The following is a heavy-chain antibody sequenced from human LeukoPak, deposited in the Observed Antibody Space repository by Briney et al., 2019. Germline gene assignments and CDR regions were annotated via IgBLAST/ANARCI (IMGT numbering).Heavy chain of an antibody. CDR3: ARRITVEVRYMDV. V-gene: IGHV5-51*01. J-gene: IGHJ6*03. CDR2: IYTDESDT. Sequence: GAAQNICYEGGGYSITIYWIGWVRQMPGKLLEWMGIIYTDESDTRYSPSFPGQVTMSADQSISPAYLQWSRLKASDTAIYYCARRITVEVRYMDVWGRGTTVIVSS. CDR1: GYSITIYW.